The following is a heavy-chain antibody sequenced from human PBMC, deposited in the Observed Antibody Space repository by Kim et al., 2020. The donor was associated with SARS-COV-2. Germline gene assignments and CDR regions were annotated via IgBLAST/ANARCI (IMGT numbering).Heavy chain of an antibody. CDR3: ARLYIVATTDYYYYYGMDV. CDR2: INTNTGNP. D-gene: IGHD5-12*01. CDR1: GYTFTSYA. J-gene: IGHJ6*04. Sequence: ASVKVSCKASGYTFTSYAMNWVRQAPGQGLEWMGWINTNTGNPTYAQGFTGRFVFSLDTSVSTAYLQINSLKAEDTAVYYCARLYIVATTDYYYYYGMDVWGKGTTVTVSS. V-gene: IGHV7-4-1*02.